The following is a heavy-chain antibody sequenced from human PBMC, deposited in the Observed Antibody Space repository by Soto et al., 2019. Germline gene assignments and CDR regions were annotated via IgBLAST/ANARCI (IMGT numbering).Heavy chain of an antibody. CDR2: ISGSGGST. Sequence: GGSLRLSFAASGFTFISYAMSWVRQAPGKGLEWVSAISGSGGSTYYTDSVKGRFTISIVNSKNTLYLKMNSLRAEDTAVYYCAKEGYPSGWYDAFDIWGQGTMGNVSS. J-gene: IGHJ3*02. CDR3: AKEGYPSGWYDAFDI. CDR1: GFTFISYA. V-gene: IGHV3-23*01. D-gene: IGHD6-19*01.